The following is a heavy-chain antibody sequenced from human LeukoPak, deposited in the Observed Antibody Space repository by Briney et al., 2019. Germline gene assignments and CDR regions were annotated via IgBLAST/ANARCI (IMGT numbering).Heavy chain of an antibody. CDR1: GYTFTSYA. V-gene: IGHV1-3*01. Sequence: ASVKVSCKASGYTFTSYAMHWVRQAPGQRLEWMGWINAGNGNTKYSQKFQGRVTITRDTSASTAYMELSSLRSEDTAVYYCARDPTPPTWSHEEVVDYWGQGTLVTVSS. CDR3: ARDPTPPTWSHEEVVDY. J-gene: IGHJ4*02. D-gene: IGHD2-8*02. CDR2: INAGNGNT.